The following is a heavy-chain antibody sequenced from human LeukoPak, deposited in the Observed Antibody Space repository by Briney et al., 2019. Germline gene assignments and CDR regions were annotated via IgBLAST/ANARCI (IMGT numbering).Heavy chain of an antibody. J-gene: IGHJ6*02. CDR2: ISSSSYI. CDR1: GFTFSSYS. Sequence: PGGSLRLSCAASGFTFSSYSMNWVRQAPGKGLEWVSSISSSSYIYYADSVKGRFTISRDNAKNSLYLQMNSLRAEDTAVYYCARDSWDSSGLGTYYYYGMDVWGQGTTVTVSS. D-gene: IGHD6-19*01. V-gene: IGHV3-21*01. CDR3: ARDSWDSSGLGTYYYYGMDV.